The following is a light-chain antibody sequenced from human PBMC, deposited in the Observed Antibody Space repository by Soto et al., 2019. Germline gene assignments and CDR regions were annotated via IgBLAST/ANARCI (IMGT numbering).Light chain of an antibody. CDR3: QQYNNWPPSWT. CDR2: LAS. Sequence: EIVMTQSPATLSVSPGERATLSCRASQSVSSNLAWYQQKPGQAPRLLIYLASTRATGIPARFSGSGSGTEFTLTIRSLQSEDFAVDYCQQYNNWPPSWTFGQGTKVEIK. CDR1: QSVSSN. J-gene: IGKJ1*01. V-gene: IGKV3-15*01.